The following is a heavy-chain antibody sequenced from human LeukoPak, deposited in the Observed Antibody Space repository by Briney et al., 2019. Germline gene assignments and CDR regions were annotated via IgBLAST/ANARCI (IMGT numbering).Heavy chain of an antibody. J-gene: IGHJ4*02. CDR1: GFTFSNYG. Sequence: PGGSLRLSCAASGFTFSNYGMHWVRQAPGKGLEWLALIWYDGSNKYYADSVRGRFTISRDNSKNTLYLEMNSLRAEDTAVYYCARLWKAEYYLDYWGQGTLVTVSS. CDR2: IWYDGSNK. D-gene: IGHD1-1*01. V-gene: IGHV3-33*01. CDR3: ARLWKAEYYLDY.